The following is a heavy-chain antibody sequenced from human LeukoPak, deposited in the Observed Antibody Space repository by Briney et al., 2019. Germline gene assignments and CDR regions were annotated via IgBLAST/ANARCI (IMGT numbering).Heavy chain of an antibody. CDR1: GYTLTELS. CDR2: FDPEDGET. Sequence: ASVKVSCKVSGYTLTELSMHCVRQAPGKGLGWMGGFDPEDGETIYAQKFQGRVTMTEETSTDTAYMELSSLRSEDTAVYYCATDLTTVNSCWGQGTLVTVSS. D-gene: IGHD4-17*01. CDR3: ATDLTTVNSC. J-gene: IGHJ4*02. V-gene: IGHV1-24*01.